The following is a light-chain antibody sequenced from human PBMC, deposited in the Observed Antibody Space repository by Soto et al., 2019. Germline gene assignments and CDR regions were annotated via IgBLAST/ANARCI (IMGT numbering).Light chain of an antibody. CDR1: QSITTF. V-gene: IGKV1-39*01. Sequence: DIQMTQSPSSLSASVGDRVTITCRASQSITTFLNWYQQKPGRAPKLLISAASTLQSGVPSRFSGSGSGTDFTLTISSLQPEEYATYYCQQSHTTPWTFGQGTKVEV. CDR3: QQSHTTPWT. J-gene: IGKJ1*01. CDR2: AAS.